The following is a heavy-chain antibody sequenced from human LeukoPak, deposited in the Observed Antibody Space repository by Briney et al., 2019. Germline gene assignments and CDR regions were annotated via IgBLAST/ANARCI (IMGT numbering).Heavy chain of an antibody. Sequence: GGSLRLSCAGSGFTFDDYGMSWVRQAPGKGLEGVCRIKSKIDGGTTDYGAPVKGRFTISRDDSKNTLYLQMNSLKSEDTAVYYCTTIRGFCSGRSCLGYWGQGTLVTVSS. D-gene: IGHD2-15*01. CDR1: GFTFDDYG. CDR2: IKSKIDGGTT. CDR3: TTIRGFCSGRSCLGY. J-gene: IGHJ4*02. V-gene: IGHV3-15*01.